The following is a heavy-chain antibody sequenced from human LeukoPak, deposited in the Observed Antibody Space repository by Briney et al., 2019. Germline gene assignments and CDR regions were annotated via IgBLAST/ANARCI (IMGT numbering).Heavy chain of an antibody. D-gene: IGHD2-2*01. CDR1: GYTFTSYY. CDR2: INPSGGST. Sequence: ASVTVSCKASGYTFTSYYMHWVRRAPGQGLEWMGLINPSGGSTIYAQKFQGRVTMTRDMSTSTVYMELSSLRSEDTAVYYCARSHQLPRNKNWFDPWGQGTLVTVSS. J-gene: IGHJ5*02. CDR3: ARSHQLPRNKNWFDP. V-gene: IGHV1-46*01.